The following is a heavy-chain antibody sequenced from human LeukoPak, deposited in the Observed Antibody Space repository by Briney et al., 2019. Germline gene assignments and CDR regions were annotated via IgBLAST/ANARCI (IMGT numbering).Heavy chain of an antibody. CDR1: GGTFSSYA. Sequence: SVKVSCKASGGTFSSYAISWVRQAPGQGLEWMGGIIPVFGTANYAQKFQGRVTLTTDESTSTAYMELGSLRSEDTAVYYCARDGPRMVRAVYFDIWGRGTLVTVSS. D-gene: IGHD3-10*01. V-gene: IGHV1-69*05. J-gene: IGHJ2*01. CDR3: ARDGPRMVRAVYFDI. CDR2: IIPVFGTA.